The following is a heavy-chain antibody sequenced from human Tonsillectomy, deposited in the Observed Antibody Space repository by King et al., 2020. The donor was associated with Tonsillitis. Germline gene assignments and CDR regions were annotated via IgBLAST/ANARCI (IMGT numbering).Heavy chain of an antibody. CDR3: ARDRVALGSAEADGMDV. D-gene: IGHD2-15*01. CDR1: GFTFSSYP. V-gene: IGHV3-30*04. Sequence: VQLVESGGGVVQPGRSLRLSCAASGFTFSSYPMHWVRQAPGKGLEGVAVLSYDGSTKYYADSVKGQFTISRDNSKNTLFLQMNSLRGEDTAVYYCARDRVALGSAEADGMDVWGQGTTVTVSS. J-gene: IGHJ6*02. CDR2: LSYDGSTK.